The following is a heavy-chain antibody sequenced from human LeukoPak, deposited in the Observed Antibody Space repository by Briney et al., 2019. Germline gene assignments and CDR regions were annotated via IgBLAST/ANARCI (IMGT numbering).Heavy chain of an antibody. V-gene: IGHV4-34*01. Sequence: SETLSLTCAVYGGSFSGYYWSWIRQPPGKGLEWIGEIDHSGSTNYNPPLKSRVTISVDTSKNQFSLKLSSVTAADTAVYYCARGGSRFTYYYDSSGPTYFDYWGQGTLVTVSS. D-gene: IGHD3-22*01. CDR1: GGSFSGYY. CDR2: IDHSGST. CDR3: ARGGSRFTYYYDSSGPTYFDY. J-gene: IGHJ4*02.